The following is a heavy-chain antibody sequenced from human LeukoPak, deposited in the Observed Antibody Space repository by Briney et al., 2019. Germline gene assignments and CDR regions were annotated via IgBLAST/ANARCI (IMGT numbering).Heavy chain of an antibody. CDR3: ARESTSGFDY. Sequence: PSETLSLTCTVSGASISTYYWSWIRQPPGKGLEWIGYIYYSGTTNYNPSLKSRVTISLDTSKNQFSLKLSSVTAADTAVYYCARESTSGFDYWGQGTLVTVSS. CDR1: GASISTYY. D-gene: IGHD2-8*01. V-gene: IGHV4-59*01. J-gene: IGHJ4*02. CDR2: IYYSGTT.